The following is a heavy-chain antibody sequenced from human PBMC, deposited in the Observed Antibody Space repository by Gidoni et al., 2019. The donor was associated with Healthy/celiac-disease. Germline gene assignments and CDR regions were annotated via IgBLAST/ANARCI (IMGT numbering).Heavy chain of an antibody. CDR1: GFTFSSYA. V-gene: IGHV3-64*01. CDR2: ISSNGGST. J-gene: IGHJ5*02. Sequence: EVQLVESGGGLVQPGGSLRLSCAASGFTFSSYALHWVRQAPGKGLEYVSAISSNGGSTYYANSVKGRFTISRDNSKNTLYLQMGSLRAEDMAVYYCARDRGEGRYFDWLSEGFDPWGQGTLVTVSS. CDR3: ARDRGEGRYFDWLSEGFDP. D-gene: IGHD3-9*01.